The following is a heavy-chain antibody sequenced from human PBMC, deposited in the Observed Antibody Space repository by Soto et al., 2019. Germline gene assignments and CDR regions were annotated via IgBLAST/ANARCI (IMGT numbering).Heavy chain of an antibody. J-gene: IGHJ3*02. D-gene: IGHD3-22*01. CDR3: ARVRTVYYYDSDPDAFDI. Sequence: PSETLSLTCTVSGGSISSGDYYWSWIRQPPGKGLEWIGYIYYSGSTYYNPSLKSRVTISVDTSKNQFSLKLSSVTAADTAVYYCARVRTVYYYDSDPDAFDIWGQGTMVTVSS. CDR1: GGSISSGDYY. CDR2: IYYSGST. V-gene: IGHV4-30-4*01.